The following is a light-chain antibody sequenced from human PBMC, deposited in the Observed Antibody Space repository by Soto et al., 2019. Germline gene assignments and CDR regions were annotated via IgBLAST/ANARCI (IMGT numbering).Light chain of an antibody. V-gene: IGLV2-14*03. CDR2: DVS. J-gene: IGLJ1*01. Sequence: QSALTQPASVSGSPGQSITISCTGTSSDVGGYNYVSWYQQHPGKVPKLMIYDVSNRPSGVSYRFSGSKSGNTASLTISGLQADDEADYYCSSYTSSSTRVLGTGTKVT. CDR3: SSYTSSSTRV. CDR1: SSDVGGYNY.